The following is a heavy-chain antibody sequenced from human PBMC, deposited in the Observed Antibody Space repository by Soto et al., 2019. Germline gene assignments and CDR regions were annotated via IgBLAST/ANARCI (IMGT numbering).Heavy chain of an antibody. CDR3: ARLIGGDAFDI. D-gene: IGHD3-10*01. J-gene: IGHJ3*02. Sequence: QVQLQESGPGLVKPSQTLSLTCTVSGDSISNSDYYWSWIRQPPGKGLEWIGYIHSSGTTYCNPSLKSRVTVSVDTSKNQFSLRLTSVTAADTAVYYCARLIGGDAFDIWGQGTMVTVSS. CDR2: IHSSGTT. CDR1: GDSISNSDYY. V-gene: IGHV4-30-4*01.